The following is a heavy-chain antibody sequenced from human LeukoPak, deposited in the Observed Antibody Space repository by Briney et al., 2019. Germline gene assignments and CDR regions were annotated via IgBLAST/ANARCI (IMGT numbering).Heavy chain of an antibody. J-gene: IGHJ5*02. CDR2: ISSSGSTI. Sequence: GGSLRLSCAASGFTFSDYYMSWIRQAPGKGLEWVSYISSSGSTIYYADSVKGRFTISRDNAKNSLYLQMNSLRAEDTAVYYCARDRYQLPIFNWFDPWGQGTLVTVSS. CDR3: ARDRYQLPIFNWFDP. V-gene: IGHV3-11*01. CDR1: GFTFSDYY. D-gene: IGHD2-2*01.